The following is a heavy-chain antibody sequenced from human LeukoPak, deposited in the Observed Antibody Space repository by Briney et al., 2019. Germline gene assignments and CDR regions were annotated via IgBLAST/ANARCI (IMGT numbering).Heavy chain of an antibody. Sequence: SETLSLTCTVSGGSISSGGYYWTWIRQHPGKGLEWIGYIYDSGGTNYNPSLKSRAIISVDTSKNQFSLNLSSVTAADTAVYYCARGVGRTGDRTKTLFHYWGQGTLVPVSS. CDR3: ARGVGRTGDRTKTLFHY. D-gene: IGHD7-27*01. J-gene: IGHJ4*02. V-gene: IGHV4-31*03. CDR2: IYDSGGT. CDR1: GGSISSGGYY.